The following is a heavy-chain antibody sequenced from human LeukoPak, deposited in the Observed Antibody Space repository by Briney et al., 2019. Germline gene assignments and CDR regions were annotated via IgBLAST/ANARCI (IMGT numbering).Heavy chain of an antibody. V-gene: IGHV3-30-3*01. CDR3: ARDKGYSYGHCFDY. D-gene: IGHD5-18*01. CDR1: GFTFSTFS. Sequence: GGSLRLSCAASGFTFSTFSMHWVRQAPGKGLEWVALILYDGSTKYYADSVEGRFTVSRDNSKNTLYLEMNSLRAEDTAVYYCARDKGYSYGHCFDYWGQGTLVTVSS. CDR2: ILYDGSTK. J-gene: IGHJ4*02.